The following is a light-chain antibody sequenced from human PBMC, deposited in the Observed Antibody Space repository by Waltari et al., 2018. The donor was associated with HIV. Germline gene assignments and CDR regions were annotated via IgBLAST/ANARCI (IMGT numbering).Light chain of an antibody. V-gene: IGLV7-46*01. CDR2: DTT. CDR1: TGPVPSGHH. J-gene: IGLJ3*02. Sequence: QAVVTQEPSLTVSPGGTVTLTCGSSTGPVPSGHHPYWFQQRPGQAPRTLIYDTTNKHSWTPARFSGSLLGGKATLTLSGAQPEDEAEYYCLLSYAGARPWVFGGGTKLTVL. CDR3: LLSYAGARPWV.